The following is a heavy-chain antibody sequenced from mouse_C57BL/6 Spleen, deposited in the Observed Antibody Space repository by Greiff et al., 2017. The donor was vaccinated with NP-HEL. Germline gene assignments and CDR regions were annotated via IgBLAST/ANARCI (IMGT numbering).Heavy chain of an antibody. CDR1: GYTFTSYW. D-gene: IGHD1-1*01. CDR3: ARLGDYYGRGYFDV. V-gene: IGHV1-69*01. Sequence: VQLQQPGAELVMPGASVKLSCKASGYTFTSYWMHWVKQRPGQGLEWIGEIDPSDSYTNYNQKFKGKSTLTVDKSSSTAYMQLSSLTSEDSAVYYCARLGDYYGRGYFDVWGTGTTVTVSS. J-gene: IGHJ1*03. CDR2: IDPSDSYT.